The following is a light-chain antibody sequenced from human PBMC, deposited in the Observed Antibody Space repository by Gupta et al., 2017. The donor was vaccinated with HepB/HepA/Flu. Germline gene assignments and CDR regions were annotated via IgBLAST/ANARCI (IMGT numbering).Light chain of an antibody. CDR3: QQYDSSPPWT. V-gene: IGKV3-20*01. CDR1: QSVSSNY. J-gene: IGKJ1*01. Sequence: DIVLTQSPGTLSLSPGERATLSCRVSQSVSSNYLAWYQQKPGQAPRLLIYGASSRSSGIPDRFSGSGSGTDFTLTISRLEPEDFAVYYCQQYDSSPPWTVGQGTKVEIK. CDR2: GAS.